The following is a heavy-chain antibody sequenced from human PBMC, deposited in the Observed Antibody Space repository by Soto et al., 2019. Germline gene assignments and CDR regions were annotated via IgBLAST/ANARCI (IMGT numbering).Heavy chain of an antibody. CDR1: GGSISSSSYY. V-gene: IGHV4-39*02. CDR3: ARDRRLGYCSSTSCYYYYGMDV. CDR2: IYYSGST. D-gene: IGHD2-2*01. Sequence: SETLSLTCTVSGGSISSSSYYWGWIRQPPGKGLEWIGSIYYSGSTYYNPSLKSRVTISVDTSKNQFSLKLSSVTAADTAVYYCARDRRLGYCSSTSCYYYYGMDVWGQGTTVTVS. J-gene: IGHJ6*02.